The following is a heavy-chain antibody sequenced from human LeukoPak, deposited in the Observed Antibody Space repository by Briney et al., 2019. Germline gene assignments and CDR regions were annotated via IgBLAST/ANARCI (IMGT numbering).Heavy chain of an antibody. Sequence: GGSLRLSCGASGFTFKSYWMSWVRQTPGKGLEWVANISPDGSENYYIDSVKGRFTISRDNTNNSLYLEMSSLRVDDTAVYYCAREKPIRSSLDYWGQGTLVTVS. D-gene: IGHD6-13*01. V-gene: IGHV3-7*01. CDR2: ISPDGSEN. J-gene: IGHJ4*02. CDR1: GFTFKSYW. CDR3: AREKPIRSSLDY.